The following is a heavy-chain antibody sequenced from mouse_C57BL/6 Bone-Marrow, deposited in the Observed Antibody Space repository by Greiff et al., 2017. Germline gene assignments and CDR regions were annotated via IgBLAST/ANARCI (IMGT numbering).Heavy chain of an antibody. CDR2: IYPGGGDT. CDR1: GYAFSTYW. V-gene: IGHV1-80*01. J-gene: IGHJ1*03. Sequence: VQLQQSGAELVKPGASVKISCKVSGYAFSTYWMNWVRQRPGKGLEWIGHIYPGGGDTNYHGKLKGQATLTADNSYSTHYMQRSRLSSEDATVYCWASEVSKRSYWDFDVWGTGTTVTVSS. CDR3: ASEVSKRSYWDFDV. D-gene: IGHD2-5*01.